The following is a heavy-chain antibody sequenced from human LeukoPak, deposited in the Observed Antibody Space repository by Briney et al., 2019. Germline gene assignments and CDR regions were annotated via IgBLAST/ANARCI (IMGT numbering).Heavy chain of an antibody. CDR2: IKSKTDGGTT. V-gene: IGHV3-15*05. CDR1: GFTFSNAW. J-gene: IGHJ4*02. Sequence: GGSLRLSCAASGFTFSNAWMSWVRQAPGKGLEWVGRIKSKTDGGTTDYAAPVKGRFTISRDDSKNTLYLQMNSLRAEDTAVYYCTREVSGSLYFDYWGQGTLVTVSS. CDR3: TREVSGSLYFDY. D-gene: IGHD1-26*01.